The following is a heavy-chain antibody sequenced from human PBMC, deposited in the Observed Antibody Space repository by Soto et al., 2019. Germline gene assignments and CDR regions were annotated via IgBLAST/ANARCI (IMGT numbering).Heavy chain of an antibody. CDR2: ISGSGGST. Sequence: PGGSLRLSCAASGFTFSSYAMSWVRQAPGKGLEWVSAISGSGGSTYYADSVKGRFTISRDNSKNTLYLQMNSLRAEDTAVYYCAKDRALGYCSGGSCLTPGAFDIWGQGTMVTVSS. V-gene: IGHV3-23*01. CDR3: AKDRALGYCSGGSCLTPGAFDI. J-gene: IGHJ3*02. D-gene: IGHD2-15*01. CDR1: GFTFSSYA.